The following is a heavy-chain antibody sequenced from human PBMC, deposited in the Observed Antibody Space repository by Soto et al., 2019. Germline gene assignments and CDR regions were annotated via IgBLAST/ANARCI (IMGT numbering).Heavy chain of an antibody. J-gene: IGHJ6*02. CDR3: ARRRAVVAARPYYYYAMDV. CDR2: MKPKSGDT. V-gene: IGHV1-8*01. Sequence: ASVKVSCKTSGYTFTSYDINWVRQAPGQGLEWMGWMKPKSGDTGYAPKFQGRVNMTRNTSTGTAYMELSSLISEDTAVYYCARRRAVVAARPYYYYAMDVWGQGTTVTVSS. CDR1: GYTFTSYD. D-gene: IGHD6-6*01.